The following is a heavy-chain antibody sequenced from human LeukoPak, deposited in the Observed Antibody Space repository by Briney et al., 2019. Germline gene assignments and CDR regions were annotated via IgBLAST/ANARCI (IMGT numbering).Heavy chain of an antibody. Sequence: PGGSLRLSCVASGFRLDAFGMSWVRQVPGKGLEWVSGIEWNGGRREYADSVKGRFTISRDSAKNSLYLQMKNLRAEDTALYYCASVPDDASGNSRYYFKTWGQGTLVTVSS. V-gene: IGHV3-20*04. D-gene: IGHD3-22*01. CDR1: GFRLDAFG. J-gene: IGHJ4*02. CDR2: IEWNGGRR. CDR3: ASVPDDASGNSRYYFKT.